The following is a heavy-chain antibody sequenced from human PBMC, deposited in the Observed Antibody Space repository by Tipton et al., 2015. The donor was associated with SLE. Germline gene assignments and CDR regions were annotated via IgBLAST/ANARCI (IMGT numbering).Heavy chain of an antibody. Sequence: SLRLSCVASGFSMHVMNWVRQAPGKGLEWVSYISSGSSSIYYADSVKGRFTISRDNAKNSLSLQMNSLRAEDTAVYYCAREKAGFDYWGQGTLVTVSS. CDR1: GFSMHV. V-gene: IGHV3-48*01. J-gene: IGHJ4*02. CDR3: AREKAGFDY. CDR2: ISSGSSSI.